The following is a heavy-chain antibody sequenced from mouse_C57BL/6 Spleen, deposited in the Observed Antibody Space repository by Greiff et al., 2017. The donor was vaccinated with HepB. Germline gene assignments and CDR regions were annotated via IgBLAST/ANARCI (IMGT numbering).Heavy chain of an antibody. V-gene: IGHV1-80*01. CDR1: GYAFSSYW. CDR2: IYPGDGDT. D-gene: IGHD4-1*01. Sequence: QVQLQQSGAELVKPGASVKISCKASGYAFSSYWMNWVKQRPGKGLEWIGQIYPGDGDTNYNGKFKGKATLTADKSSSTAYMQLSSLTAEDSAVYFCARYLTGHWYFDVWGTGTTVTVSS. CDR3: ARYLTGHWYFDV. J-gene: IGHJ1*03.